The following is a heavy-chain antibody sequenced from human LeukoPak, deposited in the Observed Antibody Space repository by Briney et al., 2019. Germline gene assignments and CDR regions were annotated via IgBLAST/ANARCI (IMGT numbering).Heavy chain of an antibody. V-gene: IGHV1-18*01. Sequence: GSVTVSCPASGYTLTSYGISGVRQAPSQGLEGMGWISAYKGNTNYVQKLQGRVTMTKDTSTTTAYMELRSLRSDDTAVYYCARVGLGGKLLLFDYWGQGTLVTVSS. D-gene: IGHD3-10*01. CDR1: GYTLTSYG. CDR2: ISAYKGNT. J-gene: IGHJ4*02. CDR3: ARVGLGGKLLLFDY.